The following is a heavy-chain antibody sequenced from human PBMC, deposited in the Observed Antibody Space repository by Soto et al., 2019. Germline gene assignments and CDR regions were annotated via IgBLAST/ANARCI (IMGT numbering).Heavy chain of an antibody. V-gene: IGHV3-33*05. Sequence: QVQLVESGGGVVQPGTSRRLSCVGSGFTFRSYVIHWVCQAPGKGLEWVALTSYDGSNKDYGDSVKGRFTISRDNSRNTVDLQMDSLRREDTALYYCARWGTTGGLDVWGQGTLVSVSS. CDR1: GFTFRSYV. CDR3: ARWGTTGGLDV. CDR2: TSYDGSNK. J-gene: IGHJ1*01. D-gene: IGHD3-16*01.